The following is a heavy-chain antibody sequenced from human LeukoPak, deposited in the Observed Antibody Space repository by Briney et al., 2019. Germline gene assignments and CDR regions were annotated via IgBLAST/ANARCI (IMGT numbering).Heavy chain of an antibody. CDR1: GYTFTSYG. CDR3: ARGGMSGTGRLDY. CDR2: INADNGNT. Sequence: ASVKVSCKAAGYTFTSYGITWVRQAPGQGLEWMGWINADNGNTNYAQKFRGRVTMTTDTSTNTVYMGLASLRSDDTAVYYCARGGMSGTGRLDYWGQGSLVTVSS. J-gene: IGHJ4*02. D-gene: IGHD6-13*01. V-gene: IGHV1-18*01.